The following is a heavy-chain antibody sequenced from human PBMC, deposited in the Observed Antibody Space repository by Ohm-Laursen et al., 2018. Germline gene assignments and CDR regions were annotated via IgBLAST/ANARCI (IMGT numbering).Heavy chain of an antibody. CDR3: TTPYYDSSGYYFTYDY. Sequence: GSLRLSCTASGFSFNDYGMHWVRQAPGKGLEWVGRIKSKTDGGTTDYAAPVKGRFTISRDDSKNTLYLQMNSLKTEDTAVYYCTTPYYDSSGYYFTYDYWGQGTLVTVSS. D-gene: IGHD3-22*01. CDR1: GFSFNDYG. J-gene: IGHJ4*02. V-gene: IGHV3-15*01. CDR2: IKSKTDGGTT.